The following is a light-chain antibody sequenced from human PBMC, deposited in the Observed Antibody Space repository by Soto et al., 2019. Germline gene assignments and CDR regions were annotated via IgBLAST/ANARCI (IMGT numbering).Light chain of an antibody. V-gene: IGKV3-20*01. CDR1: QSVSSSY. CDR2: GAS. Sequence: EIVLPQSPGTLSLSTGERATLSCRTSQSVSSSYLAWYQQKPGQAPRLLIYGASSRATGIPDRFSGSGSGTDFTLTIRTLEPEDFAVYYCQQYGSSPRTFGQGTKVDIK. J-gene: IGKJ1*01. CDR3: QQYGSSPRT.